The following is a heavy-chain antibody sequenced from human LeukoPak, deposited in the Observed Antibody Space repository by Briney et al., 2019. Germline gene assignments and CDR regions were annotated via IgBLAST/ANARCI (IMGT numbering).Heavy chain of an antibody. V-gene: IGHV4-34*01. Sequence: PSETLSLTCAVYGGSFSGYYWSWIRQPPGKGLEWIGEINHSGSTNYNPSLKSRVTISVDTSKNQFSLKLSSVTAADTAVYYCAREVEADFWSGYYTSYYGMDVWGQGTTVTVSS. J-gene: IGHJ6*02. D-gene: IGHD3-3*01. CDR1: GGSFSGYY. CDR2: INHSGST. CDR3: AREVEADFWSGYYTSYYGMDV.